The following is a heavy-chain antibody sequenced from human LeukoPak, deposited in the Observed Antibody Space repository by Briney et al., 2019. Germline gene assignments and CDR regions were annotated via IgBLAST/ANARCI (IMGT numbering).Heavy chain of an antibody. CDR2: ISYDGSNK. CDR3: AKDGFNTDSKYGPQEFDY. D-gene: IGHD3-10*01. J-gene: IGHJ4*02. Sequence: GGSLRPSCAASGLTFSNYAMHWVRQAPGKGLEWVAVISYDGSNKYYADSVKGRFTISRDNSKNTLYLQMNRLRAEDTAVYYCAKDGFNTDSKYGPQEFDYWGQGTVVTVSS. V-gene: IGHV3-30*04. CDR1: GLTFSNYA.